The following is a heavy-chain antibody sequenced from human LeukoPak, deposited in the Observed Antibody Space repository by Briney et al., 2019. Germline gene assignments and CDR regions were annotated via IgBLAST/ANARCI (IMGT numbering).Heavy chain of an antibody. V-gene: IGHV3-43D*03. CDR2: ISWDGGST. CDR1: GFTFDDYA. J-gene: IGHJ4*02. Sequence: TGRSLRLSCAASGFTFDDYAMHWVRQAPGKGLEWVSLISWDGGSTYYADSVKGRFTISRDNSKNSLYLQMNSLRAEDTALYYCAKDMSLVGATHFDYWGQGTLVTVSS. D-gene: IGHD1-26*01. CDR3: AKDMSLVGATHFDY.